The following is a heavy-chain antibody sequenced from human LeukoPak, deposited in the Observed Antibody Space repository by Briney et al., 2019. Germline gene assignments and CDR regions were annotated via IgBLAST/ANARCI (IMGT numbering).Heavy chain of an antibody. CDR3: ARDHLGSSSPSVDY. CDR1: GGSISSHY. V-gene: IGHV4-4*07. J-gene: IGHJ4*02. D-gene: IGHD6-6*01. CDR2: IYTSGST. Sequence: SETLSLTCTVSGGSISSHYWSWIRQPAGKGLEWIGRIYTSGSTNYNPSLKSRVTMSVDTSKNQFSLKLSSVTAADTAVYYCARDHLGSSSPSVDYWGQGTLVTVSS.